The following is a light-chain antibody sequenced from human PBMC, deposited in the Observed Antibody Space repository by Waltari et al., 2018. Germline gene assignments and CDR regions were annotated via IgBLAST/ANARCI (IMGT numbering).Light chain of an antibody. Sequence: QSVLTQPPSVSGAPGQRVTISCTGSSYNIGAASDVHWYQQLPGTAPKLLIYGNNNRPSGVPDRFSASKSGTSASLAITGLQAEDEADYYCQSYDSSLSGWVFGGRTKLTVL. CDR1: SYNIGAASD. J-gene: IGLJ3*02. CDR3: QSYDSSLSGWV. V-gene: IGLV1-40*01. CDR2: GNN.